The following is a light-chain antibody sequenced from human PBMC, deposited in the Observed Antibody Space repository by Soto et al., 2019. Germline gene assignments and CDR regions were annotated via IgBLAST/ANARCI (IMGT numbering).Light chain of an antibody. CDR3: SSSTTTTSLVV. CDR1: SSDIGDYNY. V-gene: IGLV2-14*01. J-gene: IGLJ3*02. CDR2: DVS. Sequence: QCALPQPASVSGSPGQSITISCTGTSSDIGDYNYVSWYQQYPGKVPKLVIYDVSHRPSGVSNRFSGSKSGNTASLTISGLQAEDEADYYCSSSTTTTSLVVFGGGTKLTVL.